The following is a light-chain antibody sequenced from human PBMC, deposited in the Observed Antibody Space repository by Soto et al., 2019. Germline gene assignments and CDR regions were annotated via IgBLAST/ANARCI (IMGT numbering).Light chain of an antibody. CDR3: QHYDRAPVWT. J-gene: IGKJ1*01. CDR2: AAS. Sequence: EVVLTQSPATLSLSPGDRVALYFSASQSVGTSLACYQQKPGQTPRLLIYAASTRATGFPARFSGSGSGTDFTLTISRLDPEDFAVYYCQHYDRAPVWTFGQGTKVDIK. CDR1: QSVGTS. V-gene: IGKV3-20*01.